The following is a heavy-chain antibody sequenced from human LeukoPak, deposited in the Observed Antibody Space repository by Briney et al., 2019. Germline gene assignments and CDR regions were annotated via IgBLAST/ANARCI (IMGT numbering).Heavy chain of an antibody. CDR1: GGSISSSSYY. V-gene: IGHV4-39*01. D-gene: IGHD3-16*01. CDR2: IYYSGST. J-gene: IGHJ4*02. Sequence: PSETLSLTCTASGGSISSSSYYWGWIRQPPGEGLEWIGSIYYSGSTYYNPSLKSRVTISVDTSKNQFSLKLSSVTAADTAVYYCARRLGALGGIDYWGQGTLVTVSS. CDR3: ARRLGALGGIDY.